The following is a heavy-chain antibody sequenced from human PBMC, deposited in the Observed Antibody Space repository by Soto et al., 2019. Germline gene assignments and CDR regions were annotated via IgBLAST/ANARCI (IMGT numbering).Heavy chain of an antibody. V-gene: IGHV1-46*04. Sequence: GASVKVSCKASGYSFTRYTIHWVRQAPGQGLEWMGRISPSGGSTTYAQKLQGRVTMTRDTSTSTVYMELSSLRSEDTAVYYCARDLGYMGIPYFDYWGQGTLVTVSS. CDR2: ISPSGGST. D-gene: IGHD2-2*02. CDR1: GYSFTRYT. CDR3: ARDLGYMGIPYFDY. J-gene: IGHJ4*02.